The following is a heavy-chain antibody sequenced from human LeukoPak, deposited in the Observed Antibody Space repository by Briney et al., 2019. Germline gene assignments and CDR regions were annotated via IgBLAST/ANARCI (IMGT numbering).Heavy chain of an antibody. V-gene: IGHV3-33*01. CDR3: ARGVRFLEWPPDYYYYYMDV. D-gene: IGHD3-3*01. CDR2: IWYDGSNK. CDR1: GFTFSSYG. Sequence: PGGSLRLSCAASGFTFSSYGMHWVRRAPGKGLEWVAVIWYDGSNKYYADSVKGRFTISRDNSKNTLYLQMNSLRAEDTAVYYCARGVRFLEWPPDYYYYYMDVWGKGTTVTVSS. J-gene: IGHJ6*03.